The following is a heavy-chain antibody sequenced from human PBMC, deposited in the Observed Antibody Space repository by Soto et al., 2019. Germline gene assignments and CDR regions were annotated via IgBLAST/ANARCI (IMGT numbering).Heavy chain of an antibody. D-gene: IGHD6-19*01. CDR2: ISYDGSNK. J-gene: IGHJ4*02. V-gene: IGHV3-30*03. CDR1: GFTFSSYG. Sequence: GGSLRLSCAASGFTFSSYGMHWVRQAPGKGLEWVAVISYDGSNKYYVDSVKGRFTISRDNAKNSLYLQMNSLRAEDTAVYYCARGIAVPGTRWYYFDYWGQGTLVTVSS. CDR3: ARGIAVPGTRWYYFDY.